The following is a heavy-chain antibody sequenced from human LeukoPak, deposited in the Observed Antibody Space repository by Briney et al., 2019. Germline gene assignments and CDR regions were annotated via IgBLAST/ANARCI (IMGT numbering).Heavy chain of an antibody. CDR3: ARDPLYSTLSGTLDY. V-gene: IGHV3-48*04. CDR1: GFTFSSYS. D-gene: IGHD6-13*01. CDR2: ISSSSSTI. Sequence: GGSLRLSCAASGFTFSSYSMNWVRQAPGKGLEWVSYISSSSSTIYYADSVKGRFTISRDNAKNSLYLQMNSLRAEDTAVYYCARDPLYSTLSGTLDYWGQGTLVTVSS. J-gene: IGHJ4*02.